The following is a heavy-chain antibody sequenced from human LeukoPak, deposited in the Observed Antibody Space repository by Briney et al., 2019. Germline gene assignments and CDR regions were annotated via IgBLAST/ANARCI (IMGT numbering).Heavy chain of an antibody. Sequence: SETLSLTCTVSGASISSYYWSWIRQPPGRGLEWIGSIYYSGSTYYNPSLKSRVTISVDTSKNQFSLKLSSVTAADTAVYYCARKTGSIAVGFDYWGQGTLVTVSS. J-gene: IGHJ4*02. D-gene: IGHD6-6*01. CDR2: IYYSGST. CDR1: GASISSYY. V-gene: IGHV4-59*12. CDR3: ARKTGSIAVGFDY.